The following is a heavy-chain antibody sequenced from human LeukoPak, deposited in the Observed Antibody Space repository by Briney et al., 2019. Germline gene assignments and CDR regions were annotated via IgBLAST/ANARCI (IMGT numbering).Heavy chain of an antibody. J-gene: IGHJ4*02. Sequence: ASXKVSCKASGYTFTSYYMHWVRQAPGQGLEWMGIINPSGGSTSYAQKFQGRVTMTRDTSTSTVYMELSSLRSEDTAVYYCARGASYYDFWSGSYYFDYWGQGTLVTVSS. V-gene: IGHV1-46*03. CDR1: GYTFTSYY. D-gene: IGHD3-3*01. CDR3: ARGASYYDFWSGSYYFDY. CDR2: INPSGGST.